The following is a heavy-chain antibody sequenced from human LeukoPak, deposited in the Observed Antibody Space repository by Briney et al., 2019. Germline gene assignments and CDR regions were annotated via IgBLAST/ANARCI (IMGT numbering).Heavy chain of an antibody. Sequence: SETLSLTCTVSGGSISSYYWSWIRQPPGKGLEWIGYIYYSGSTNYNPPLKSRVTISVDTSKNQFSLKLSSVTAADTAVYYCARQRSYYDFWSMDYWGQGTLVTVSS. CDR2: IYYSGST. CDR3: ARQRSYYDFWSMDY. J-gene: IGHJ4*02. CDR1: GGSISSYY. V-gene: IGHV4-59*08. D-gene: IGHD3-3*01.